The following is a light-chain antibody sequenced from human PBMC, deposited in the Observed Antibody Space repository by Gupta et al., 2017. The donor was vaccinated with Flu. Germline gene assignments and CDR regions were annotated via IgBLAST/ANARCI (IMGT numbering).Light chain of an antibody. V-gene: IGKV1-39*01. CDR2: AAS. CDR3: QQSDSTPVT. CDR1: QSISSY. Sequence: SQMPQSPSSLSASVGDRVTITCRASQSISSYLNWYQQKPGKAPKLLIYAASSLQSGVPSRFSGSGSGTDFTLTISSLQPEDFATYYCQQSDSTPVTFGQGTKVEIK. J-gene: IGKJ2*01.